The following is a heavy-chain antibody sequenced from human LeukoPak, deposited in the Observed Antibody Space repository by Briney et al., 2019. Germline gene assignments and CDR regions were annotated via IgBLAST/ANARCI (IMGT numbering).Heavy chain of an antibody. CDR1: GYTFTSYY. J-gene: IGHJ5*02. V-gene: IGHV1-46*01. D-gene: IGHD2-15*01. CDR2: INPSGGST. Sequence: GASVQVSCKASGYTFTSYYMHWVRQAPGQGLEWMGIINPSGGSTSYAQKFQGRVTMARDTSTSTAYMELSRLTSVDTAIYYCARAAPRDYAGGSWFFDWFDPWGQGTLVTVSS. CDR3: ARAAPRDYAGGSWFFDWFDP.